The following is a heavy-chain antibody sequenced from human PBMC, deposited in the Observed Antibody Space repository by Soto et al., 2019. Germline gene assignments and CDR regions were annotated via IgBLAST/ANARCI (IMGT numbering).Heavy chain of an antibody. CDR1: GYTFTSYY. J-gene: IGHJ5*02. CDR3: ARNPYYYGSGSYYREKNWFDP. D-gene: IGHD3-10*01. Sequence: QVQLVQSGAEVKKPGASVKVSCKASGYTFTSYYMHWVRQAPGQGLEWMGIINPSGGSTSYAQKSQGRVKMNRDTSTSTVYMEMSSLRSEDRAGYYCARNPYYYGSGSYYREKNWFDPWGQGTLVTVSS. V-gene: IGHV1-46*03. CDR2: INPSGGST.